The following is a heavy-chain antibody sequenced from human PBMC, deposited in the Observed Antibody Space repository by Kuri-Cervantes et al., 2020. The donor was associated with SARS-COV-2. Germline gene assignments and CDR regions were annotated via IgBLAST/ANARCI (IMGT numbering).Heavy chain of an antibody. Sequence: ASVKVSCKVSGYTLTELSMHWVRQAPGKGLEWMGGFDPEDGETIYAQKFQGRVTMTEDTSTDTAYMELSSLRSEDTAVYYCATRPRFLERLFSYYFDYWGQGTLVTVSS. CDR1: GYTLTELS. CDR3: ATRPRFLERLFSYYFDY. D-gene: IGHD3-3*01. J-gene: IGHJ4*02. V-gene: IGHV1-24*01. CDR2: FDPEDGET.